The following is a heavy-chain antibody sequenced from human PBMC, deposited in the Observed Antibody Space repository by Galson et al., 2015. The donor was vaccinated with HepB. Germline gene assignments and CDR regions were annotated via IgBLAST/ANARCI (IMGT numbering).Heavy chain of an antibody. J-gene: IGHJ3*02. CDR2: ISSSSSYI. CDR1: GFTFSSYS. CDR3: ARVQYYYDSSGYQGDAFDI. D-gene: IGHD3-22*01. V-gene: IGHV3-21*01. Sequence: SLRLSCAASGFTFSSYSMNWVRQAPGKGLEWVSSISSSSSYIYYADSVKGRFTISRDNAKNSLYLQMNSLRAEDTAVYYCARVQYYYDSSGYQGDAFDIWGQGTMVIVSS.